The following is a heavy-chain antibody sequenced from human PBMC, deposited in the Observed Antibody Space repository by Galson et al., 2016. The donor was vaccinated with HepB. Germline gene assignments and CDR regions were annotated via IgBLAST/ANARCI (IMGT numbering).Heavy chain of an antibody. CDR3: ATVPYAGFSRFGSAIMDV. J-gene: IGHJ6*04. D-gene: IGHD3-10*02. CDR2: FSYSGGTT. V-gene: IGHV3-23*01. CDR1: GFTLSSSA. Sequence: SLRLSCAASGFTLSSSAMSWVRQAPGKGLEWVSSFSYSGGTTHYADSVKGRFTISTDISKNTLYLQMNSLSADDTAIYYCATVPYAGFSRFGSAIMDVWGKGTTVTVSS.